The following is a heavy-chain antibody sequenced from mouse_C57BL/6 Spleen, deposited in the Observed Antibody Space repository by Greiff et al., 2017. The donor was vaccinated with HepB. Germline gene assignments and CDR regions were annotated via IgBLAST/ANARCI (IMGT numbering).Heavy chain of an antibody. V-gene: IGHV1-64*01. D-gene: IGHD1-1*01. CDR3: ARADGSSYDYGDV. CDR2: IHPNSGST. CDR1: GYTFTSYW. J-gene: IGHJ1*03. Sequence: QVQLQQPGAELVKPGASVKLSCKASGYTFTSYWMHWVKQRPGQGLEWIGMIHPNSGSTNYNEKFKSKATLTADKSSSTAYMGLHSLTSEDSAVYFCARADGSSYDYGDVGGTGTTVTVAS.